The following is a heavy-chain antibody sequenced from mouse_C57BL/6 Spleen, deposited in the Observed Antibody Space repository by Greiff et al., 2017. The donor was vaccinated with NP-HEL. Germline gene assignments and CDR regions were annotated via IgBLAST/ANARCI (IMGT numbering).Heavy chain of an antibody. CDR1: GYTFTDYY. CDR3: ARAIANRYDYSWFAY. V-gene: IGHV1-34*01. J-gene: IGHJ3*01. Sequence: EVQLQQSGPELVKPGASVKMSCKASGYTFTDYYMHWVKQSHGKSLEWIGYIYPNNGGNGYNQKFKGKATLTVDKSSSTADMELRSLTSEDSAVYYCARAIANRYDYSWFAYWGQGTLVTVSA. D-gene: IGHD2-4*01. CDR2: IYPNNGGN.